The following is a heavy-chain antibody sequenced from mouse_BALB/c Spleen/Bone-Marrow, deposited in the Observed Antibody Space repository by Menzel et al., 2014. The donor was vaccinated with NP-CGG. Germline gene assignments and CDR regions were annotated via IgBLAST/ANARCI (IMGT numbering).Heavy chain of an antibody. Sequence: QVQLQQSGAELARPGASVKLSCKASGYTFTNYWIQWVKQRPGQGLEWIGTIYPGDGDTRYTQNFKGKVTLNADKSSNTAYMQLSSLASEDSAVYYCARRGYDEGFYLPMDYWGQGTSVTVSS. J-gene: IGHJ4*01. CDR1: GYTFTNYW. V-gene: IGHV1-87*01. CDR2: IYPGDGDT. D-gene: IGHD2-14*01. CDR3: ARRGYDEGFYLPMDY.